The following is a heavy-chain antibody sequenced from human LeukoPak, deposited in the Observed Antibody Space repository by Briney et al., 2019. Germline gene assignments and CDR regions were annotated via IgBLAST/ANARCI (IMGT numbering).Heavy chain of an antibody. J-gene: IGHJ4*02. Sequence: SETLSLTCTVSGYSISSGYYWGWIRQPPGKGLEWIGSIYHSGSTYYNPSLKSRVTISVDTSKNQFSLKLSSVTAADTAVYYCARGVGATTVWYYFDYWGQGTLVTVSS. CDR1: GYSISSGYY. V-gene: IGHV4-38-2*02. CDR3: ARGVGATTVWYYFDY. CDR2: IYHSGST. D-gene: IGHD1-26*01.